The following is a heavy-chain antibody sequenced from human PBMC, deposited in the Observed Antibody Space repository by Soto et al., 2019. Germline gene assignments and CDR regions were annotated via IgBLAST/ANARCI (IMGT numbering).Heavy chain of an antibody. CDR2: IRSKANSYAS. V-gene: IGHV3-73*01. CDR3: IRHPAVAGNWFDP. J-gene: IGHJ5*02. CDR1: GFTFSGSA. Sequence: GGSLRLSCAASGFTFSGSAMHWVRQASGKGLEWVGRIRSKANSYASAYAASVKGRFTITRDDSKNTAYLQRDSLKTADTSVYYWIRHPAVAGNWFDPWGQGTLVTVSS. D-gene: IGHD6-19*01.